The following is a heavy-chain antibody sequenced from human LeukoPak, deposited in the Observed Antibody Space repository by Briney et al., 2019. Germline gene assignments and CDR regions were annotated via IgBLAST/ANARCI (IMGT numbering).Heavy chain of an antibody. D-gene: IGHD4-17*01. CDR2: ISSSSSYI. V-gene: IGHV3-21*01. J-gene: IGHJ6*02. Sequence: GGSLRLSCAASGFTFSSYSMNWVRQAPGKGLEWVSSISSSSSYIYYADSVKGRFTISRDNAKNSLYLQMNSLRAEDTAVYYCASLSGGDYGDYGHYYYYGMDVWGQGTTVTVSS. CDR3: ASLSGGDYGDYGHYYYYGMDV. CDR1: GFTFSSYS.